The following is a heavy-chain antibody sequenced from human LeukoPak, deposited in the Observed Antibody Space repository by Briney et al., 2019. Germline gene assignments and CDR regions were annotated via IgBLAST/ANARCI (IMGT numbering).Heavy chain of an antibody. CDR2: ISASGSSR. J-gene: IGHJ6*02. Sequence: GGSLRLSCATSGFSFSSYAMSWVRQAPAEGLEWVSAISASGSSRYYADSVKGRFTISRDNSKNTLYLQMNSLRAEDTAVYYCAKDGSPLGGLDVWGQGTTVTVSS. CDR3: AKDGSPLGGLDV. CDR1: GFSFSSYA. V-gene: IGHV3-23*01.